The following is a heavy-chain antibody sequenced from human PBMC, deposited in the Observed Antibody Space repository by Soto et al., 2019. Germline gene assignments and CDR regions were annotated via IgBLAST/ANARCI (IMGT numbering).Heavy chain of an antibody. CDR1: GYTFTGYY. Sequence: ASVKVSCKASGYTFTGYYMHWVRQAPGQGLEWMGWINPNSGGTNYAQKFQGWVTMTRDTSISTAYMELSSLRSEDTAVYYCARDQFGWYTSYYYYGMDVWGQGTTVTVSS. CDR3: ARDQFGWYTSYYYYGMDV. D-gene: IGHD6-19*01. CDR2: INPNSGGT. J-gene: IGHJ6*02. V-gene: IGHV1-2*04.